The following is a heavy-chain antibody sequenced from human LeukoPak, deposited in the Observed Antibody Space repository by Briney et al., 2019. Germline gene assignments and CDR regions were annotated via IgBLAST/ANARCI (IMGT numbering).Heavy chain of an antibody. CDR3: AKVIVVVPAAMIDY. V-gene: IGHV3-23*01. J-gene: IGHJ4*02. CDR2: ISGCGGST. Sequence: GGSLRLSCAASGFTFSSYAMSWVRQAPGKGLEWVSAISGCGGSTYYADSVKGRFTISRDNSKNTLYLQMNSLRAEDTAVYYCAKVIVVVPAAMIDYWGRGTLVTVSS. CDR1: GFTFSSYA. D-gene: IGHD2-2*01.